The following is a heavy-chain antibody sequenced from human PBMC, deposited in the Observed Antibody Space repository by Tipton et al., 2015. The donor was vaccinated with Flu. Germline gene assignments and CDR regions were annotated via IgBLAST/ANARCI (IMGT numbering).Heavy chain of an antibody. CDR3: ARGGVPAPYQLPNDALRGHYYYYMDV. J-gene: IGHJ6*03. Sequence: QLVQSGAEVKKPGSSVKVSCKASGGTFSSYAISWVRQAPGQGLEWMGGIIPIFGTANYAQKFQGRVTITADESTSTAYMELSSLRSEDTAVYYCARGGVPAPYQLPNDALRGHYYYYMDVWGKGTTVTVSS. V-gene: IGHV1-69*01. D-gene: IGHD2-2*01. CDR2: IIPIFGTA. CDR1: GGTFSSYA.